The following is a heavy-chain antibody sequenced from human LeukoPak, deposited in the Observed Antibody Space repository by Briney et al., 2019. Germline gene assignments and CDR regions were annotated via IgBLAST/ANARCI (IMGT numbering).Heavy chain of an antibody. CDR3: ATDLTGTTYDY. D-gene: IGHD1-7*01. Sequence: GGSLRLSCAASGFIFSDYCLTWIRQAPEKGLEWVGYISSSGSAIYYGDSVKGRFTISRDNAKNSLYLQMDSLRAEDTAVYYCATDLTGTTYDYWGQGSLVTVSS. J-gene: IGHJ4*02. CDR2: ISSSGSAI. V-gene: IGHV3-11*04. CDR1: GFIFSDYC.